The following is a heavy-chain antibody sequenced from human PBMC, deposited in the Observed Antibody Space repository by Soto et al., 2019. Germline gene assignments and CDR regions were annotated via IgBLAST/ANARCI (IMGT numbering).Heavy chain of an antibody. CDR2: IYYSGST. CDR3: ARRSSSTKFDY. D-gene: IGHD6-13*01. J-gene: IGHJ4*02. Sequence: SETLSLTCTVSGGSISSSSYYWGWIRQPPGKGLEWIGSIYYSGSTYYNPSLKSRVTISVDTSKNQFSLKLSSVTAADTAVYYCARRSSSTKFDYWGQGTLVTVSS. V-gene: IGHV4-39*01. CDR1: GGSISSSSYY.